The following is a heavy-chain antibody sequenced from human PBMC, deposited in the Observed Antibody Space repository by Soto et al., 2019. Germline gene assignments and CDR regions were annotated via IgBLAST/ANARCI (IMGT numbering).Heavy chain of an antibody. V-gene: IGHV3-21*01. Sequence: ESGGGLVKPGGSLRLSCAASGFTFSSYSMNWVRQAPGKGLEWVSSISSSSSYIYYADSVKGRFTISRDNAKNSLYLQMNSLRAEDTAVYYCARDMGYCTNGVCYTSGPFDYWGQGTLVTVSS. D-gene: IGHD2-8*01. CDR3: ARDMGYCTNGVCYTSGPFDY. J-gene: IGHJ4*02. CDR2: ISSSSSYI. CDR1: GFTFSSYS.